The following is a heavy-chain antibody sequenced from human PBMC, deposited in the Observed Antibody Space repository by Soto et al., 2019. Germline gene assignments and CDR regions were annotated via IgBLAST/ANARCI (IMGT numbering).Heavy chain of an antibody. CDR2: ISYDGSNK. J-gene: IGHJ2*01. CDR1: GFTFSSYG. V-gene: IGHV3-30*18. Sequence: QVQLVESGGGVVQPGRSLRLSCAASGFTFSSYGMHWVRQAPGKGLEWVAVISYDGSNKYYADSVKGRFTISRDNSKNTLYLKMTSLRAEDTAVYYCAKDHGGNSIYWYFDLWGRGTLVTVSS. CDR3: AKDHGGNSIYWYFDL. D-gene: IGHD2-21*02.